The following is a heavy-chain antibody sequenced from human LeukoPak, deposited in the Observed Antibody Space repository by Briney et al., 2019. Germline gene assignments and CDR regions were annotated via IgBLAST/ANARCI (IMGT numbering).Heavy chain of an antibody. D-gene: IGHD1-26*01. Sequence: GGSLRLSCAASGFTFGSYEMNWVRQSPGKGLEWLSYISTSGSTIMYAGSVKGRLTISRDNGNNSLYLHLHSLRAEDTAVYYSARAHSGSYHRYFDHWGQGTVVTVSS. CDR1: GFTFGSYE. V-gene: IGHV3-48*03. J-gene: IGHJ4*02. CDR2: ISTSGSTI. CDR3: ARAHSGSYHRYFDH.